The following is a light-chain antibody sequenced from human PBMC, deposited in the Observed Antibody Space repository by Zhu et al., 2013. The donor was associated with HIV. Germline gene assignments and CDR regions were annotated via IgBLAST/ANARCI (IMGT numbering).Light chain of an antibody. CDR3: ATWDDSLNSVI. CDR1: NSNIGSNS. J-gene: IGLJ2*01. V-gene: IGLV1-44*01. CDR2: TNN. Sequence: QSVLTQPPSASGTPGQRVTISCSGSNSNIGSNSVNWYQQVPGTAPKLLVYTNNQRPSGVPDRFSGSKSGTSASLAISGLQSEDEADYHCATWDDSLNSVIFGGGTKVTVL.